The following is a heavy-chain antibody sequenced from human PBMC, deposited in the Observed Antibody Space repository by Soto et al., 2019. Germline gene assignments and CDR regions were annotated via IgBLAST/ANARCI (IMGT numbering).Heavy chain of an antibody. CDR2: IISTGIST. CDR3: AKGNYGDYGGFDP. D-gene: IGHD4-17*01. V-gene: IGHV3-23*01. J-gene: IGHJ5*02. Sequence: EVQILESGGGLIQPGGSLRLSCAASGFGFSTFAMTWVRQAPGKGLEWVSTIISTGISTYYADSVKGRFTISRANSKNTLYLQMNSLRAEDSAVYYCAKGNYGDYGGFDPWGQGTLVTVSS. CDR1: GFGFSTFA.